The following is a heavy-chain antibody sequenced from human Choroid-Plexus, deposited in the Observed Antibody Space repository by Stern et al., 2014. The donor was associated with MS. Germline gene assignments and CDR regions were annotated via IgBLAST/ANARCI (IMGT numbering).Heavy chain of an antibody. J-gene: IGHJ6*02. V-gene: IGHV1-2*02. CDR1: GYIFTGYY. CDR2: INPNTGGN. CDR3: ARDQRGITIFGVVTDYYYLGMDV. Sequence: VQLVESGAEVKKPGASVKVSCKTSGYIFTGYYIHWVRQAPGQGLEWMAWINPNTGGNKYAQKFQGRVTMSRDPSISTAYVELSSLTSDDTAVYYCARDQRGITIFGVVTDYYYLGMDVWGQGTTVTVSS. D-gene: IGHD3-3*01.